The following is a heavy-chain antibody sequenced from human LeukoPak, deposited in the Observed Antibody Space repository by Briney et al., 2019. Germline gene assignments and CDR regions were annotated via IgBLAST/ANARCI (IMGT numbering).Heavy chain of an antibody. J-gene: IGHJ4*02. CDR2: IRPSNGNR. CDR3: ARAFSASKSCDY. Sequence: ASVKVSCRTSGYDFSTYGITWVRQAPGQGLEYMGWIRPSNGNRNYAQKVQDRVTLTTDTSTSTVYMELRSLRSDDTAVYYCARAFSASKSCDYWGRGTLVTVSS. V-gene: IGHV1-18*01. CDR1: GYDFSTYG. D-gene: IGHD6-19*01.